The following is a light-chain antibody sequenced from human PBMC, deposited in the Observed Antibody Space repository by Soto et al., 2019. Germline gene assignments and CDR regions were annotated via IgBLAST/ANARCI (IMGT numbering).Light chain of an antibody. CDR2: DVT. V-gene: IGLV2-14*01. J-gene: IGLJ1*01. Sequence: QSVLTQPASVSGSPGQSITISCTGTSSDVGGYNFVSWYQQHPDKAPKLMIYDVTNRPSGVSNRFSGSKSGNTASLTISGLQAEDEADYYCSSYTGISTYVCGTGTKVTVL. CDR3: SSYTGISTYV. CDR1: SSDVGGYNF.